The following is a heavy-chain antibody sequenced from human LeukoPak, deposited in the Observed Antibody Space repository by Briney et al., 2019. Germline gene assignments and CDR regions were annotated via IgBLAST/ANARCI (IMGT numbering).Heavy chain of an antibody. V-gene: IGHV4-39*01. D-gene: IGHD5-18*01. CDR2: IYYSGST. Sequence: SETLSLTCTVSGGSISSSSYYWGWIRQPPGKGLEWIGSIYYSGSTYYNPSLKSRVTISVDTSKNQFSLKLSSVTAADTAVYYCARSQGGYSYGLDYWGQGTLVTVSS. J-gene: IGHJ4*02. CDR3: ARSQGGYSYGLDY. CDR1: GGSISSSSYY.